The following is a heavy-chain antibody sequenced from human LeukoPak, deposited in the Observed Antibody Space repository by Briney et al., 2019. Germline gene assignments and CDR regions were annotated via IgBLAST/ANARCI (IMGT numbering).Heavy chain of an antibody. CDR1: GGTFSSYA. CDR2: IIPIFGTA. V-gene: IGHV1-69*13. CDR3: ARGGYGGNRRQHYYYMDV. J-gene: IGHJ6*03. D-gene: IGHD4-23*01. Sequence: GASVKVSCKASGGTFSSYAISWVRQAPGQGLEWMGGIIPIFGTANYAQKFQGRVTITADESTSTAYMELSSLRSEDTAVYYCARGGYGGNRRQHYYYMDVWGKGTTVTISS.